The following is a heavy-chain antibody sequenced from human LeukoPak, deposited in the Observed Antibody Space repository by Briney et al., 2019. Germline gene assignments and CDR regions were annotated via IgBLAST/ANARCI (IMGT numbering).Heavy chain of an antibody. CDR3: ARRGSYYGDSMDY. CDR2: ISSNGGST. V-gene: IGHV3-64*01. J-gene: IGHJ4*02. D-gene: IGHD1-26*01. CDR1: GFTFSTYA. Sequence: GGSLRLSCPASGFTFSTYAMHWVRQAPGKGLEYVSAISSNGGSTYYANSVKGRFTISRDNSKNTLYLHMGSLRAEDMAVYYCARRGSYYGDSMDYWGQGTLVTVSS.